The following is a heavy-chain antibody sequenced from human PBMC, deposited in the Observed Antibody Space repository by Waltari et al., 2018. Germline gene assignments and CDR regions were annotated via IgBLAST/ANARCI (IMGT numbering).Heavy chain of an antibody. CDR3: ARVGVYCTNGVCYTVPDY. CDR2: LYTSGST. Sequence: QVQLQESGPGLVKPSQTLSLTCTVSGGSISSGSYYWSWIRQPAGKGLEWIGRLYTSGSTTHNPTRKGRDTRSVDTSKNQFSLKLSSVTAADTAVYYCARVGVYCTNGVCYTVPDYWGQGTLVTVSS. CDR1: GGSISSGSYY. J-gene: IGHJ4*02. D-gene: IGHD2-8*01. V-gene: IGHV4-61*02.